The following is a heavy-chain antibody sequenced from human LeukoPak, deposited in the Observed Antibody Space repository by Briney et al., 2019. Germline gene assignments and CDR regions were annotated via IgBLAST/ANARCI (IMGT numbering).Heavy chain of an antibody. CDR1: GFTFSRYW. CDR2: IKQDGSEK. V-gene: IGHV3-7*01. J-gene: IGHJ4*02. Sequence: GGSLRLSCAASGFTFSRYWMSWVRQAPGKGLEWVANIKQDGSEKDYVDSVKGRFTISRDNAKNSLYLQMNSLTAEDPAVYYCARESYAARWDWGQGTLVTVSS. D-gene: IGHD6-6*01. CDR3: ARESYAARWD.